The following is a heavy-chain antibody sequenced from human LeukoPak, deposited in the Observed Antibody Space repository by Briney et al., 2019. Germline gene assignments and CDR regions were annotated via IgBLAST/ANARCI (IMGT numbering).Heavy chain of an antibody. V-gene: IGHV4-38-2*02. J-gene: IGHJ5*02. D-gene: IGHD6-19*01. CDR2: VFRSGST. Sequence: SETLSLTCTVSDYPITSGYYWAWIRQPPGKGPEWIGSVFRSGSTSYNPSLRSRVSISVDTVNNHFSLNLTSVTAADTAMYYCARGHGSGWYYDWFDPWGQGTLVTVSS. CDR1: DYPITSGYY. CDR3: ARGHGSGWYYDWFDP.